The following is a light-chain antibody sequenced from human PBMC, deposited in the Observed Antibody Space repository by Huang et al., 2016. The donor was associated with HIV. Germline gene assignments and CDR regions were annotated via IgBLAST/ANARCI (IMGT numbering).Light chain of an antibody. V-gene: IGKV1-9*01. CDR1: QDIISY. CDR3: LQLNTYPGT. CDR2: AAS. Sequence: IQLTQSPSSLSASVGDRVTITCRASQDIISYLAWYQQKPGKAPKLLIYAASTLESGVPSRFSGSVSGTDFTLTINTLQPEDFATYYCLQLNTYPGTFGPGTNVDV. J-gene: IGKJ3*01.